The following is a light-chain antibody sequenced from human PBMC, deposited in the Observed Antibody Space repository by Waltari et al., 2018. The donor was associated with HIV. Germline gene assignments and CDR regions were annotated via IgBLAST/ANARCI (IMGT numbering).Light chain of an antibody. J-gene: IGKJ4*01. CDR2: DAS. V-gene: IGKV1-8*01. CDR1: QDISSY. CDR3: QQYYSYPLT. Sequence: AIRMTQSPSSFSASTGDRVTITCRANQDISSYLAWYQQKPGKVPKLLIYDASALQSGVPSRFSGSGSGTDVTLTISSLQSEDFATYYCQQYYSYPLTFGGGTNVDIK.